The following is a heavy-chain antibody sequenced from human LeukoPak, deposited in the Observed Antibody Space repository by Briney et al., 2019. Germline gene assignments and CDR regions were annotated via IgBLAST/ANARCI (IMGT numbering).Heavy chain of an antibody. V-gene: IGHV1-69*06. D-gene: IGHD3-22*01. J-gene: IGHJ4*02. Sequence: SVKVSYTASGGTFSSYAISWVRQAPGQGLEWMGGIIPIFGTANYAQKFQGRVTITADKSTSTAYMELSSLRSEDTAVYYCARNYYDSSGDWGQGTLVTVSS. CDR1: GGTFSSYA. CDR3: ARNYYDSSGD. CDR2: IIPIFGTA.